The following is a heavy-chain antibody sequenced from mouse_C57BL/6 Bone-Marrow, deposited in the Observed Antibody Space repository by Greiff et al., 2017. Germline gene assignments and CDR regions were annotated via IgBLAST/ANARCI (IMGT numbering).Heavy chain of an antibody. J-gene: IGHJ1*03. D-gene: IGHD1-1*01. CDR1: GYSFTDYN. V-gene: IGHV1-39*01. CDR3: ARWDYGSSYYWYFDV. Sequence: VQLQQSGPELVKPGASVKISCKASGYSFTDYNMNWVKQSNGKSLEWIGVINPNYGTTSYNQKFKGKATLTVDHSSSTAYMQLNGLTSEDSAVYYCARWDYGSSYYWYFDVWGTGTTVTVSS. CDR2: INPNYGTT.